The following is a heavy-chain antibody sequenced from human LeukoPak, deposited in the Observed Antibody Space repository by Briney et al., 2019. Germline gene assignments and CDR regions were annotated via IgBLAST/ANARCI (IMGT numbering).Heavy chain of an antibody. J-gene: IGHJ4*02. D-gene: IGHD3-10*01. V-gene: IGHV1-18*03. CDR2: ISAYNGNT. Sequence: ASVKVSCKASGYTFTSYGISWVRQAPGQGLEWMGWISAYNGNTNCAQKLQGRVTMTTDTSTSTAYMELRSLRSDDMAVYYCARTVLLWFGELLPAPADYWGQGALVTVSS. CDR1: GYTFTSYG. CDR3: ARTVLLWFGELLPAPADY.